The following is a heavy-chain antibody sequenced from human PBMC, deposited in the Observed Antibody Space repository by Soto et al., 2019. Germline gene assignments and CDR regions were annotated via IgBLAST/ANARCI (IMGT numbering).Heavy chain of an antibody. V-gene: IGHV4-34*01. CDR3: ARGLTMGALPSHFPY. CDR1: GGHFRGYY. D-gene: IGHD3-16*02. J-gene: IGHJ4*02. CDR2: IHHNGST. Sequence: SETHCLTYTVEGGHFRGYYWSWISQPPGKGLEWIGAIHHNGSTNYNPSLKSRVTISVDTSKNEFSLKLNSVTAADTAVYYCARGLTMGALPSHFPYWGQGTQVTVSS.